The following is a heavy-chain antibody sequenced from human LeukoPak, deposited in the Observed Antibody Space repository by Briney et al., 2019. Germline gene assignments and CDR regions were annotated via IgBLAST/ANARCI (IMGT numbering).Heavy chain of an antibody. Sequence: GESLKIPCKGSGYSFANYWIGWVRQMPGKGLEWMGIIYPDDSDTRYSPSFQGQVTISADKSIDTAYLRWSSLKASDTAMYYCARARIDYYYFYGLDVWGLGTTVTVSS. CDR2: IYPDDSDT. CDR3: ARARIDYYYFYGLDV. CDR1: GYSFANYW. J-gene: IGHJ6*02. V-gene: IGHV5-51*01.